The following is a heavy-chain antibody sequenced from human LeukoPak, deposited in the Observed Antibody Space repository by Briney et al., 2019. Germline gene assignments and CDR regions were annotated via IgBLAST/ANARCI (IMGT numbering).Heavy chain of an antibody. Sequence: PSETLSLTCIVSGGSISSSRYYWGWIRQPPGKGLEWIGRIDKSGSTSYNPSLRSRVTISVDTSKNQFSLNLISVTAADTAVYYCATHPYSSRNYNYNMDVWGQGTTVTVSS. CDR2: IDKSGST. D-gene: IGHD2-2*01. J-gene: IGHJ6*02. CDR3: ATHPYSSRNYNYNMDV. CDR1: GGSISSSRYY. V-gene: IGHV4-39*01.